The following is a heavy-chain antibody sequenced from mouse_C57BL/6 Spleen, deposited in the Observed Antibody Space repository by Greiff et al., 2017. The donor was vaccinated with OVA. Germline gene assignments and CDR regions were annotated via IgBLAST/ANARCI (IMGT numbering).Heavy chain of an antibody. CDR3: ARGSLITPVVGGENFDY. CDR1: GYTFTDYN. Sequence: VQLQQSGPELVKPGASVKIPCKASGYTFTDYNMDWVKQSHGKSLEWIGDINPNNGGTIYNQKFKGKATLTVDKSSSTAYMELRSLTSEDTAVYYCARGSLITPVVGGENFDYWGQGTTLTVSS. V-gene: IGHV1-18*01. J-gene: IGHJ2*01. D-gene: IGHD1-1*01. CDR2: INPNNGGT.